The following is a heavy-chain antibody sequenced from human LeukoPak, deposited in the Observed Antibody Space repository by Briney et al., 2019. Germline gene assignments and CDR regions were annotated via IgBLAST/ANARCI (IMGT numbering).Heavy chain of an antibody. CDR2: ISYDGSNK. D-gene: IGHD3-16*01. Sequence: SXRLSCAASGFTFSSYGMHWVRQAPGKGLEWVAVISYDGSNKYYADSVKGRFTISRDNSKNTLYLQMNSLRAEDTAVYYCAKDRDTIVGGVLDYWGQGTLVTVSS. V-gene: IGHV3-30*18. J-gene: IGHJ4*02. CDR1: GFTFSSYG. CDR3: AKDRDTIVGGVLDY.